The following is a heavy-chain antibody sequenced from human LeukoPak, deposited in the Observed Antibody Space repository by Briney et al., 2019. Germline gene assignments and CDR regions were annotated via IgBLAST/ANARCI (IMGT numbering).Heavy chain of an antibody. J-gene: IGHJ4*02. CDR3: ARGPSHGAFDF. CDR2: INPDNGGT. CDR1: GYTITGYY. V-gene: IGHV1-2*02. Sequence: ASLKASCKASGYTITGYYIHWQRQAPGQRLESISWINPDNGGTKSGRTFQGRVTMTRDSSINTAYMELIRLKSDDTAVYHCARGPSHGAFDFWGQGTLVTVSS.